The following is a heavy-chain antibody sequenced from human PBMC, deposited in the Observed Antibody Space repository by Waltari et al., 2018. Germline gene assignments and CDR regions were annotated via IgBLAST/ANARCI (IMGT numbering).Heavy chain of an antibody. D-gene: IGHD3-10*01. CDR1: GFTFSSYA. CDR3: HSPGFGSLDY. CDR2: ISYDGSNK. J-gene: IGHJ4*02. V-gene: IGHV3-30-3*01. Sequence: QVQLVESGGGVVQPGRSLRLYCAASGFTFSSYAMHWVRQAPGKGLEWVAVISYDGSNKYYADSVKGRFTISRDNSKNTLYLQMNSLRAEDTAVYYCHSPGFGSLDYWGQGTLVTVSS.